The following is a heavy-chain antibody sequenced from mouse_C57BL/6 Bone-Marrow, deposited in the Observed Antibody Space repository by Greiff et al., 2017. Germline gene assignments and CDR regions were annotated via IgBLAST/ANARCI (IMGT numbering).Heavy chain of an antibody. V-gene: IGHV3-6*01. CDR2: ISYDGST. Sequence: VQLQESGPGLVKPSQSLSLTCSVTGYSITTCSYWCWIRHFPGNQLEWVGFISYDGSTNYNESLKNRISITRDKSKNQFFLKLKFVTTEDTATYDCSREGSIYYLWYFDVWGTGTTVTVSS. J-gene: IGHJ1*03. CDR1: GYSITTCSY. CDR3: SREGSIYYLWYFDV. D-gene: IGHD1-1*01.